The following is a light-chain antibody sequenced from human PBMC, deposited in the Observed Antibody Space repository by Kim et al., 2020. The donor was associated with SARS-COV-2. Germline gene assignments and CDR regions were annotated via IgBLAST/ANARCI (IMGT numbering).Light chain of an antibody. V-gene: IGKV1-5*03. Sequence: DIQMTQSPSTLSASVGDRVTITCRASQSFSRALAWYQQKPGKAPKLLIYQASSLESGVPSRFSGSGSGTEFTLTITSLQPDDFATYYCQHYNGYPLTFGGGTKVEIK. CDR2: QAS. CDR3: QHYNGYPLT. J-gene: IGKJ4*01. CDR1: QSFSRA.